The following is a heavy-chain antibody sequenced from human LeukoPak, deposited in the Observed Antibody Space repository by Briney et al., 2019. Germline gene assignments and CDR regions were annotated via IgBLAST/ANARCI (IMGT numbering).Heavy chain of an antibody. J-gene: IGHJ4*02. D-gene: IGHD6-13*01. CDR2: ISYDGSNK. Sequence: GGSLRLSCAASGFTFSSYEMNWVRQAPGKGLEWVAVISYDGSNKYYADSVKGRFTISRGNSKNTLYLQMNSLRAEETAVYYCARDLRETIAAAGTFDYWGQGTLVTVSS. CDR1: GFTFSSYE. CDR3: ARDLRETIAAAGTFDY. V-gene: IGHV3-30-3*01.